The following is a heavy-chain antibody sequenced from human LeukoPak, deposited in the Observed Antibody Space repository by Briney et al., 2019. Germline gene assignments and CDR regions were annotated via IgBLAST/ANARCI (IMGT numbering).Heavy chain of an antibody. J-gene: IGHJ4*02. CDR1: GGSISSSNW. Sequence: SGTLSLTCAVSGGSISSSNWWSWVRQPPGKGLEWIGEIYHSGSTNYNPSLKSRVTISVDTSKNQFSLKLSSVTAADTAVYYCASGDYGDFSRFDFWGQGTLVTVSS. D-gene: IGHD4-17*01. V-gene: IGHV4-4*02. CDR3: ASGDYGDFSRFDF. CDR2: IYHSGST.